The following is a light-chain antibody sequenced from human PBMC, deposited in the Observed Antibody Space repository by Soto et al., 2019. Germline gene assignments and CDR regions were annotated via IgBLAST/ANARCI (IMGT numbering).Light chain of an antibody. J-gene: IGLJ1*01. CDR1: SSDVGGYNY. V-gene: IGLV2-8*01. Sequence: QSVLPQPPSASGSPGQSVTISCTGTSSDVGGYNYVSWYQQHPGKAPKLMIYEVSKRPSGVPDRFSGSKSGNTASLTVSGLQAEDEADYYCSSYAGSNKGYVFGTG. CDR2: EVS. CDR3: SSYAGSNKGYV.